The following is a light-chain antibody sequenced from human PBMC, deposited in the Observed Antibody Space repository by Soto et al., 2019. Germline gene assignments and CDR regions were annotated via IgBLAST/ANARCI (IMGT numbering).Light chain of an antibody. CDR3: QQYDKWFSIT. CDR1: QSVGRK. Sequence: EIVMTQSPATLSVSPGEGATLSCRASQSVGRKLVWYQQKAGQAPRPLIFDASTRATGIPARFSGSGSGTEFTLTIRRLEPEDFAVYYCQQYDKWFSITFGQGTRREIK. CDR2: DAS. V-gene: IGKV3-15*01. J-gene: IGKJ5*01.